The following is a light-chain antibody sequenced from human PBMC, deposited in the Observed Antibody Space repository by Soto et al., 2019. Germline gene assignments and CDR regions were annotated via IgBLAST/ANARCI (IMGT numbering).Light chain of an antibody. CDR1: SSDVGGYNF. CDR3: SSYTISSTYV. J-gene: IGLJ1*01. V-gene: IGLV2-14*01. CDR2: DVS. Sequence: LTQPASVSGSPGQSITISCTGTSSDVGGYNFVSWYQQHPGKAPKLLIYDVSDRPSGVSNRFSGSKSGNTASLTISGLQAEDEADYYCSSYTISSTYVFGTGTKVTVL.